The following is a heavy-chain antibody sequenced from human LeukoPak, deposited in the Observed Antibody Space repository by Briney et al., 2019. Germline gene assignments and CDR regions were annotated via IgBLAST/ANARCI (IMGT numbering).Heavy chain of an antibody. Sequence: GGSLRLSCAASGFTFSSYEMNWVRQAPGKGLEWVSYISSSGSTIYYADSVKGRFTISRDNAKNSLYLQMNSLRAEDTAVYYCARALNRYYYYGMDVWGKGTTVTVSS. V-gene: IGHV3-48*03. CDR1: GFTFSSYE. J-gene: IGHJ6*04. CDR3: ARALNRYYYYGMDV. CDR2: ISSSGSTI.